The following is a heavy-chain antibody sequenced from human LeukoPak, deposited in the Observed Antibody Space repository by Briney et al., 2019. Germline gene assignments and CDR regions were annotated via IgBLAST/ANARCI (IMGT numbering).Heavy chain of an antibody. CDR1: GYTFTDYF. CDR3: ARDIAPSGSWWLDS. V-gene: IGHV1-2*06. Sequence: ASVKVSCKASGYTFTDYFIHWVRQAPGQEHEWMGRIDCKSGDTNFAQKFQGRVTMTRDTSTRTAYMDLFRLMSDDTATYYCARDIAPSGSWWLDSWGQGTLVVASS. CDR2: IDCKSGDT. D-gene: IGHD6-13*01. J-gene: IGHJ5*01.